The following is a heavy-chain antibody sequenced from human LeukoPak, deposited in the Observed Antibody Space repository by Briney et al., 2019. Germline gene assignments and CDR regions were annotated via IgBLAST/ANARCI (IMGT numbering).Heavy chain of an antibody. Sequence: GGSLRLSCAASGFTFSSSWMHWVREAPGKGLLWVSRIKSEGSSTSCADSVKGRFTISRDNAKNTLYLQMNSLRAEDTAVYYCARDVGYSMDVWGQGTTVTVSS. D-gene: IGHD3-3*01. V-gene: IGHV3-74*01. J-gene: IGHJ6*03. CDR3: ARDVGYSMDV. CDR2: IKSEGSST. CDR1: GFTFSSSW.